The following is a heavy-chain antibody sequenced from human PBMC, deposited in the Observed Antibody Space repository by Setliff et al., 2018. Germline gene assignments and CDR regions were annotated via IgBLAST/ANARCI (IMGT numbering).Heavy chain of an antibody. CDR1: GYTFTSYG. CDR2: ISAYNGNI. J-gene: IGHJ6*03. D-gene: IGHD3-22*01. V-gene: IGHV1-18*01. CDR3: ARRNFYYDSSGFALYYYYMDV. Sequence: ASVKVSCKASGYTFTSYGVSWVRQAPGQGLEWMGWISAYNGNINYAQKFQGRVTMTTDTSTSTAYMELRSLRSDDTAVYYCARRNFYYDSSGFALYYYYMDVWGKGTTVTVSS.